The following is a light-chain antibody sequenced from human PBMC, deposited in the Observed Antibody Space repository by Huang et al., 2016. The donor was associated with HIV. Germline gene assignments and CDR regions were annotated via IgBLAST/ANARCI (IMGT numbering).Light chain of an antibody. CDR3: QQDDMTGYT. V-gene: IGKV3D-7*01. Sequence: DIVLTQSPATLSLSPGESATLSCRASQSVDSHYCCWLQQKPGEAPRLLVYGAPTRATGLPARFSGSGSVTDFTLTISSLQPEDFAVYYCQQDDMTGYTFGQGTKLEIK. CDR2: GAP. CDR1: QSVDSHY. J-gene: IGKJ2*01.